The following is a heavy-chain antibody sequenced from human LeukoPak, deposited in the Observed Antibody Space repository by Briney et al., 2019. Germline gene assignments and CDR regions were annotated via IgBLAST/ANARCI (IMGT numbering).Heavy chain of an antibody. J-gene: IGHJ5*02. CDR3: ARDNSVGDIAWWFDP. V-gene: IGHV1-8*03. CDR2: MNPNSGNT. CDR1: GYTFTSYD. D-gene: IGHD3-16*02. Sequence: ASVKVSCKASGYTFTSYDVNWVRQATGQGLEWMGWMNPNSGNTGFAQKFQGRVTISRNTSISTAYMELSSLRSEDMAVYYCARDNSVGDIAWWFDPWGQGTLVTVSS.